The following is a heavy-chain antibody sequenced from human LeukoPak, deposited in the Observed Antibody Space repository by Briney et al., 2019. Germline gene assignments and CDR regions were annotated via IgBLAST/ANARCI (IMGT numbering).Heavy chain of an antibody. CDR2: ISSSGSTI. J-gene: IGHJ4*02. CDR1: GFTFSSYE. CDR3: ASSGYYYASSYYSDY. Sequence: GGSLRLSCAASGFTFSSYEMNWVRQAPGKGLEWVSYISSSGSTIYYADSVKGRFTISRDNAKNSLYLQMNSLRAEDTAVYYCASSGYYYASSYYSDYWGQGTLVTVSS. V-gene: IGHV3-48*03. D-gene: IGHD3-22*01.